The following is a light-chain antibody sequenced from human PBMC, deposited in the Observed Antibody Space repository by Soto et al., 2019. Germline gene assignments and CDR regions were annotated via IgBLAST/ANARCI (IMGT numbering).Light chain of an antibody. CDR3: QQYNNWPLT. Sequence: EIVMTQSPATLSVSPGERATLSCRASHRVSSYLAWYQQKPGQSNRLLIFATSTRATGITARFSGSGSGTEFTLTISSLQSEDFAVYYCQQYNNWPLTFGGGTQVEIK. V-gene: IGKV3-15*01. J-gene: IGKJ4*01. CDR1: HRVSSY. CDR2: ATS.